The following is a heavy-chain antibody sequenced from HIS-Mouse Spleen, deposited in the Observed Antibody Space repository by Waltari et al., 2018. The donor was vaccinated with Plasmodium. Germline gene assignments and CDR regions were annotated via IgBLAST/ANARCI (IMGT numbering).Heavy chain of an antibody. CDR1: GLTFSSYD. Sequence: AASGLTFSSYDMHWVRQAPGKGLEYVSAISSNGGSTYYANSVKGRFTISRDNSKNTLYLQMGSLRAEDMAVYYCARVKYYDFWSGYPDYWGQGTLVTVSS. J-gene: IGHJ4*02. V-gene: IGHV3-64*01. CDR3: ARVKYYDFWSGYPDY. CDR2: ISSNGGST. D-gene: IGHD3-3*01.